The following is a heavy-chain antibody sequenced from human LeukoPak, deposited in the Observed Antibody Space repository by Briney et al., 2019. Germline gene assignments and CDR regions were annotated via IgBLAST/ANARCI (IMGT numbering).Heavy chain of an antibody. CDR2: IIPIFGTA. CDR1: GYTFTNYG. J-gene: IGHJ4*02. CDR3: ARGYCSGGSCYSFDY. Sequence: SVKVSCKASGYTFTNYGISWVRQAPGQGLEWMGGIIPIFGTANYAQKFQGRVTITADESTSTAYMELSSLRSEDTAVYYCARGYCSGGSCYSFDYWGQGTLVTVSS. V-gene: IGHV1-69*13. D-gene: IGHD2-15*01.